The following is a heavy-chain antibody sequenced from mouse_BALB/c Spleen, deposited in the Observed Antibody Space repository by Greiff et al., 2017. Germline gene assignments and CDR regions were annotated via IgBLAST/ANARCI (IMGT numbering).Heavy chain of an antibody. D-gene: IGHD2-4*01. CDR2: INPSSGYT. Sequence: VQLQQSGAELARPGASVKMSCKASGYTFTSYTMHWVKQRPGQGLEWIGYINPSSGYTNYNQKFKDKATLTADKSSSTAYMQLSSLTSEDSAVYYCARSDDYDVRGYAMDYWGQGTSVTVSS. V-gene: IGHV1-4*01. CDR3: ARSDDYDVRGYAMDY. J-gene: IGHJ4*01. CDR1: GYTFTSYT.